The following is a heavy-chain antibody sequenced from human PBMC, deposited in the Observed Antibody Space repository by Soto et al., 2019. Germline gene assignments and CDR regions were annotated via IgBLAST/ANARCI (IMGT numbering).Heavy chain of an antibody. J-gene: IGHJ4*02. CDR1: GGSISSYY. Sequence: SETLSLTCTVSGGSISSYYWSWIRQPPGKGLEWIGYIYYSGSTNYNPSLKSRVAISVDTSKNQFSLKLSSVTAADTAVYYCASSVDTAMATTQVFDYWGQGTLVTVSS. CDR2: IYYSGST. CDR3: ASSVDTAMATTQVFDY. V-gene: IGHV4-59*01. D-gene: IGHD5-18*01.